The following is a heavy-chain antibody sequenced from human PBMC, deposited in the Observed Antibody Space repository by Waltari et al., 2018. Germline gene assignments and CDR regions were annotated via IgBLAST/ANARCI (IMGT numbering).Heavy chain of an antibody. CDR1: GFTFDDYG. D-gene: IGHD3-22*01. J-gene: IGHJ4*02. CDR2: INWNGGST. V-gene: IGHV3-20*04. Sequence: EVQLVESGGGVVRPGGSLRLSCAASGFTFDDYGMSLVRPAPGKGLEWVSGINWNGGSTGYADSVKGRFTISRDNAKNSLYLQMNSLRAEDTALYYCARGPYYDSSGYYPDYWGQGTLVTVSS. CDR3: ARGPYYDSSGYYPDY.